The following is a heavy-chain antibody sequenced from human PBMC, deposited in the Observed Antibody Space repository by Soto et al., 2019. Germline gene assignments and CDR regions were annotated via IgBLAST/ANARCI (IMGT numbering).Heavy chain of an antibody. J-gene: IGHJ4*02. D-gene: IGHD4-17*01. V-gene: IGHV4-38-2*02. Sequence: PSETLSLTCAVSGYSISRGYYWVWVRQPPGKGLERIGNIYPNANANYNPFLKSRVTISVATSKNQFSLKLTSVTAADTAVDYCSRDLAINGVDYWGQGTLVTVSS. CDR2: IYPNANA. CDR1: GYSISRGYY. CDR3: SRDLAINGVDY.